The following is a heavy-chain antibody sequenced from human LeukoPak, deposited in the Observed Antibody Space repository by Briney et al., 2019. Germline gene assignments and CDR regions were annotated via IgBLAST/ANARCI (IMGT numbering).Heavy chain of an antibody. V-gene: IGHV1-18*01. D-gene: IGHD3-22*01. CDR3: ASLKNYYDSSGYLVTDAFDI. J-gene: IGHJ3*02. CDR1: GYTFTSHG. CDR2: ISAYNGNT. Sequence: ASVKVSCKASGYTFTSHGISWVRQAPGQGLEWMGCISAYNGNTNYAQKLQGRVTMTTDTSTSTAYMELRSLRSDDTAVYYCASLKNYYDSSGYLVTDAFDIWGQGTMVTVSS.